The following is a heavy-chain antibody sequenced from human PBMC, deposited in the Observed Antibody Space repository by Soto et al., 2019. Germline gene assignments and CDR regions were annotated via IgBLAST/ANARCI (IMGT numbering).Heavy chain of an antibody. CDR3: DSDYGRWLLQFSGLDV. Sequence: QVQLQQSGPGLVRPSQTLSLTCSISGDSVSSISAAWNWIRQSPSRGLEWLGRTDHRSKWYNDSEVSVEGRISIDPDTSNNQFSLQLNSVTPDDTAVYYCDSDYGRWLLQFSGLDVWGQGTKVTVSS. J-gene: IGHJ6*02. V-gene: IGHV6-1*01. D-gene: IGHD2-15*01. CDR1: GDSVSSISAA. CDR2: TDHRSKWYN.